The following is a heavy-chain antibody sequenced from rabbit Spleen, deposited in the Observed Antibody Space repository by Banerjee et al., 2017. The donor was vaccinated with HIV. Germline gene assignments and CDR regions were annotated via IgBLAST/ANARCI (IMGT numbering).Heavy chain of an antibody. Sequence: QSLVESGGGLVKPGASLTLTCTASGFSFSRGYDMCWVRQAPGKGLEWIGCIYTGNGKTYYASWAKGRFTISKSSSTTVTLQMTSLTAADRAAYFCARDLVGVIGWNFYLWGPGTLVTVS. CDR3: ARDLVGVIGWNFYL. D-gene: IGHD1-1*01. J-gene: IGHJ4*01. CDR1: GFSFSRGYD. CDR2: IYTGNGKT. V-gene: IGHV1S40*01.